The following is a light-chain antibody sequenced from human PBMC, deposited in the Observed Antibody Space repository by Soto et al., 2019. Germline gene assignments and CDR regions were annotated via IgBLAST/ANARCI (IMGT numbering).Light chain of an antibody. J-gene: IGKJ2*01. V-gene: IGKV1-5*01. CDR3: QQDNTYPRT. Sequence: DIQMTQSPSTLSASVGDRVTITCRASQSISSWLAWYQHKPGKAPKLLIYDASTLESGVPSKFSGSGSGTEFTLTISSLQPDDCATYYFQQDNTYPRTFGQGTKLEIK. CDR2: DAS. CDR1: QSISSW.